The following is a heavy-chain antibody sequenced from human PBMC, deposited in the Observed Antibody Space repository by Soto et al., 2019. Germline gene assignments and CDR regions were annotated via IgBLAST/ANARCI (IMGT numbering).Heavy chain of an antibody. CDR2: INPNSGGT. CDR3: ARALGYSSGWYVDD. V-gene: IGHV1-2*02. Sequence: ASVKVSCKASGYTFTGYYMHWVRQAPGQGLEWMGWINPNSGGTNYAQKFQGRVTMTRDTSISTAYMELSRLRSDDTAVYYCARALGYSSGWYVDDGGQRTLVIVSS. CDR1: GYTFTGYY. D-gene: IGHD6-19*01. J-gene: IGHJ4*02.